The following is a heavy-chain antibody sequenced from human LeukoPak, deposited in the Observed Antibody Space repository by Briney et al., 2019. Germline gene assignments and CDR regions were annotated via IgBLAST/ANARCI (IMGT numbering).Heavy chain of an antibody. D-gene: IGHD3-22*01. J-gene: IGHJ4*02. V-gene: IGHV3-30-3*01. Sequence: GGSLRLSCAASGFTLRSYAMHWVRQAPGRGLEWVAVISYDGSNKYYADSVKGRFTISRDNSKNTLYLQMNSLRAEDTAVYYCARDGGYYDSSGLRFDYWGQGTLVTVSS. CDR2: ISYDGSNK. CDR1: GFTLRSYA. CDR3: ARDGGYYDSSGLRFDY.